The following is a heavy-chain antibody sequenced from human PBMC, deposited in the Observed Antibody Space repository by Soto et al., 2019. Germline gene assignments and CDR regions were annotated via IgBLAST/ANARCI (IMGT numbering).Heavy chain of an antibody. V-gene: IGHV1-69*13. CDR2: IIPIFGTA. J-gene: IGHJ3*02. D-gene: IGHD2-21*02. CDR3: ARDETRVVVTATLRGAFDI. CDR1: GVTFSSYA. Sequence: SLKVSCKASGVTFSSYAISWVRQAPGQGLEWMGGIIPIFGTANYAQKFQGRVTITADESTSTAYMGLSSLRSEDTAVYYCARDETRVVVTATLRGAFDIWGQGTMVT.